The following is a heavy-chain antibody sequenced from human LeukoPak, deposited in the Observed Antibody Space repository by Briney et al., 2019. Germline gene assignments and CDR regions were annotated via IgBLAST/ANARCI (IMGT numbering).Heavy chain of an antibody. CDR3: ATGLRYFDWLFPNYFDS. Sequence: SETLSLTCTVSGGSISRTGYYWGWIRQPPGKGLEWIGSIYHTGTTYYSSSLKSRVTISVDTSKNQFSLKLTSVTAADTAVYFCATGLRYFDWLFPNYFDSWGQGTLVTVSS. V-gene: IGHV4-39*01. J-gene: IGHJ4*02. CDR1: GGSISRTGYY. D-gene: IGHD3-9*01. CDR2: IYHTGTT.